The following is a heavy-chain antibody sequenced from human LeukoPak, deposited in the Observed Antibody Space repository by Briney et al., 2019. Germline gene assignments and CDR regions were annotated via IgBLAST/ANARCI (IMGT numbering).Heavy chain of an antibody. CDR1: GGSISSYY. CDR2: ICYSGST. V-gene: IGHV4-59*08. D-gene: IGHD1-26*01. CDR3: ARRGSPADY. J-gene: IGHJ4*02. Sequence: SETLSLTCTVSGGSISSYYWSWIRQPPGKGLEWIGYICYSGSTNYNPSLKSRVTISVDTSKNQFSLKLSSVTAADTAVYYCARRGSPADYWGQGTLVTVSS.